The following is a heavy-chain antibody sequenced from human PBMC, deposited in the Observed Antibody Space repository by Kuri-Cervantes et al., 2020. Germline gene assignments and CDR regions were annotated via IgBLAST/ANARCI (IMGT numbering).Heavy chain of an antibody. D-gene: IGHD3-22*01. CDR1: GFTFSSYA. Sequence: GGSLRLSCAASGFTFSSYAMSWVRQAPGKGLEWVSAISGSGGSTYYADSVKGRFTISRDNSKNTLFLQMNSLRAEDTAVYYCAGDNSGFYYSWFDPWGRGTLVTVSS. V-gene: IGHV3-23*01. CDR2: ISGSGGST. J-gene: IGHJ5*02. CDR3: AGDNSGFYYSWFDP.